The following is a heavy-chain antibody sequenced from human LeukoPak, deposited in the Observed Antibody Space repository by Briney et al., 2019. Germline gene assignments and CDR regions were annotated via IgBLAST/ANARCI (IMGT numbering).Heavy chain of an antibody. J-gene: IGHJ5*02. Sequence: GSSVKVSCKASGGTFSSYAISWVRQAPGQGLEWMGGIIPIFGTANYARKFQGRVTITADESTSTAYMELSSLRSEDTAMYYCATDLGSGSYNWFDPWGQGTLVTVSS. CDR3: ATDLGSGSYNWFDP. D-gene: IGHD3-10*01. V-gene: IGHV1-69*01. CDR1: GGTFSSYA. CDR2: IIPIFGTA.